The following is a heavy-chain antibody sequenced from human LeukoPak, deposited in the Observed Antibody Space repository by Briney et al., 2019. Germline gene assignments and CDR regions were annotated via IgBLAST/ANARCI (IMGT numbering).Heavy chain of an antibody. J-gene: IGHJ6*02. CDR3: ARDSSGWVNYYYGMDV. V-gene: IGHV3-30-3*01. CDR2: ISYDGSNK. Sequence: GRSLRLSCAASGFTFSSYAMHWVRQAPGKGLEWVAVISYDGSNKYYADSVKGRFTISRDNSKNTLYLQMNSLRAEDTAVYYCARDSSGWVNYYYGMDVWGQGTTVTVSS. D-gene: IGHD6-19*01. CDR1: GFTFSSYA.